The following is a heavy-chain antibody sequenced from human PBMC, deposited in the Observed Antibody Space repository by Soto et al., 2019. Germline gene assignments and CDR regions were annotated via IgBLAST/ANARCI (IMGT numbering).Heavy chain of an antibody. V-gene: IGHV4-31*11. CDR3: ARDRGGSGAFDI. D-gene: IGHD3-10*01. Sequence: QVQLQESGPGLVKPSQTLCLTCAVSGGSISSGGYYWSWIRQHPGKGLEWIGYIYYSGSTYYNPSLKSRVTISVDTSKNQFSLKLSSVTAADTAVYYCARDRGGSGAFDIWGQATMVTVSS. CDR1: GGSISSGGYY. CDR2: IYYSGST. J-gene: IGHJ3*02.